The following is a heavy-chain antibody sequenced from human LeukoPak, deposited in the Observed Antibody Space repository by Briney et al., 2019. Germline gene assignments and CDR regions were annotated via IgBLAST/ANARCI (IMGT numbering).Heavy chain of an antibody. J-gene: IGHJ4*01. D-gene: IGHD6-19*01. Sequence: ASVKVSCKASGGTFSSYAISWVRQAPGQGLEWMGGIIPVFGTANYAQKFQGRVTITADESTSTAYMELSSLRSEDTAVYYCARDLTYSSGWYFDYWGQEPWSPSPQ. CDR1: GGTFSSYA. CDR3: ARDLTYSSGWYFDY. CDR2: IIPVFGTA. V-gene: IGHV1-69*13.